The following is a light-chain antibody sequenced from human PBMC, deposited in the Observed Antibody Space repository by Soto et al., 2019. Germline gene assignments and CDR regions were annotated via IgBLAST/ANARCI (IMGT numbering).Light chain of an antibody. J-gene: IGKJ4*01. V-gene: IGKV1-33*01. CDR3: QHYDHLPPLS. Sequence: DIQMTQSPSSLSASVGDRVTITCQASQDIRNYLNWYQQKPGKAPNRLIYDASNLRAGVPSRFSGSGSGTEFTFTISSLQPEDIGTYYCQHYDHLPPLSFGGGTKVEIK. CDR2: DAS. CDR1: QDIRNY.